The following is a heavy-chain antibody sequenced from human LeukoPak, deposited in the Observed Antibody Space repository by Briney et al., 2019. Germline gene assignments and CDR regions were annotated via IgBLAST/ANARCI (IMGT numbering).Heavy chain of an antibody. CDR3: ARAGNNWSFDY. V-gene: IGHV4-59*01. D-gene: IGHD1-1*01. CDR2: IYYSGST. J-gene: IGHJ4*02. CDR1: GGSISSYY. Sequence: SETLSLTCTVSGGSISSYYWSWIRQPPGKGLEWVGYIYYSGSTKYNPSLKSRVTISVDTSKNQFSLKVSSVTAADTAVYYCARAGNNWSFDYWGQGTLVTVSS.